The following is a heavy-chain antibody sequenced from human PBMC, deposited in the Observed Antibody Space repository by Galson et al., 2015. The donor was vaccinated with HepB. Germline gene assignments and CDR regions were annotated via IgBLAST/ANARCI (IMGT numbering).Heavy chain of an antibody. J-gene: IGHJ6*02. CDR3: ARRISLVRGIITKPDYYYGIDV. Sequence: SLRLSCAASGFTFSSYWMNWVRQVPGKGLEWVAHINQDGSSKYYVDSVKGRFTISRDNAKDSVYLQLDSLRAEDTAVYYCARRISLVRGIITKPDYYYGIDVWGQGTTVTVAS. CDR1: GFTFSSYW. V-gene: IGHV3-7*03. CDR2: INQDGSSK. D-gene: IGHD3-10*01.